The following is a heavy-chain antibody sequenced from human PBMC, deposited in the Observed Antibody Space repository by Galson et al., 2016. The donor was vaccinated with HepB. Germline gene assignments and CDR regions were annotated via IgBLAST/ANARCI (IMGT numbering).Heavy chain of an antibody. J-gene: IGHJ4*01. D-gene: IGHD4-11*01. V-gene: IGHV3-23*01. Sequence: SLRLSCAASGFTLSTYAMSWVRQAPGKGLEWVSSSSGTGATTYYADSVKGRFTISRDNSKNTLDLQMSSLKVEDTAVYYCAATTVGSGGTRRFDHWGHGILVTVSS. CDR3: AATTVGSGGTRRFDH. CDR2: SSGTGATT. CDR1: GFTLSTYA.